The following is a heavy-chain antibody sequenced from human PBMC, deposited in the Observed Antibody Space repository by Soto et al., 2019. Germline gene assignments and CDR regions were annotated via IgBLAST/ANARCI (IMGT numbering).Heavy chain of an antibody. CDR2: IKWDASEK. V-gene: IGHV3-7*03. J-gene: IGHJ4*02. CDR1: GYSFTSYW. D-gene: IGHD1-1*01. Sequence: GESLKISCKGSGYSFTSYWMSWVRQAPGKGLEWLATIKWDASEKKYVDSVKGRFTISRDDSKSIAYLQMNSLKTEDTAVYYCTREQSYSTGKDYWGQGTLVTVSS. CDR3: TREQSYSTGKDY.